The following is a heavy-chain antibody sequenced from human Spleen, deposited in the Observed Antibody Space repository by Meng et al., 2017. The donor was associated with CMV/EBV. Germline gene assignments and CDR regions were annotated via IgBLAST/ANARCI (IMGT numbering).Heavy chain of an antibody. D-gene: IGHD1-14*01. CDR3: ARWNHENYFDY. CDR2: IYYSGST. Sequence: ESLKISCSVSGGSISSSRCYWGWVRQPPGKGLEWIGTIYYSGSTYYNPSLKSRVTISVDTSKNQFSLKLSSVTAADTAVYYCARWNHENYFDYWGQGTLVTVSS. J-gene: IGHJ4*02. V-gene: IGHV4-39*07. CDR1: GGSISSSRCY.